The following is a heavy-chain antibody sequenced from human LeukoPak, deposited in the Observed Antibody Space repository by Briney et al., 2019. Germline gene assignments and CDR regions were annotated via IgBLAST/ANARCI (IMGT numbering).Heavy chain of an antibody. CDR1: GFTFSSYG. CDR2: IWYDGSNK. CDR3: ARGLYCSSTSCYFHEFYYYYYGMDV. V-gene: IGHV3-33*08. Sequence: GGSLRLSCAASGFTFSSYGMHWVRQAPGKGLEWVAVIWYDGSNKYYADSVKGRFTISRDNSKNTLYLQMNSLRAEDTAVYYCARGLYCSSTSCYFHEFYYYYYGMDVWGQGTTVTVSS. J-gene: IGHJ6*02. D-gene: IGHD2-2*01.